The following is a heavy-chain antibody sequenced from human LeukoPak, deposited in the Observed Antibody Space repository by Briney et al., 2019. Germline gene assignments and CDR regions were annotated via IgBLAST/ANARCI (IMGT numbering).Heavy chain of an antibody. D-gene: IGHD6-19*01. V-gene: IGHV3-30*02. CDR2: IRYDGSKT. CDR3: TTEPGDYSSVSGFDY. CDR1: GFTFSSYA. J-gene: IGHJ4*02. Sequence: GGSLRLSCAASGFTFSSYAMHWVRQAPGKGLEWVAFIRYDGSKTFYGESVKGRFTISRDNPKSTLNLQMNSVGNEDTAVYYCTTEPGDYSSVSGFDYWGQGTLVTVSS.